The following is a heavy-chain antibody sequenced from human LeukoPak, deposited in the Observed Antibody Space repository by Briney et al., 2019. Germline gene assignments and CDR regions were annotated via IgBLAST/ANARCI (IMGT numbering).Heavy chain of an antibody. V-gene: IGHV1-69*06. CDR1: GGTFSSYA. J-gene: IGHJ4*02. CDR2: IVPIFGTA. D-gene: IGHD5-18*01. Sequence: SVKVSCKASGGTFSSYAISWVRQAPGQGLEWMGGIVPIFGTANYAQKFQGRVTFTADKSTSKAYMELRRLSSEDTAVYYCAREGDGVQLWHTQIYFDYWGQGTLVTVSS. CDR3: AREGDGVQLWHTQIYFDY.